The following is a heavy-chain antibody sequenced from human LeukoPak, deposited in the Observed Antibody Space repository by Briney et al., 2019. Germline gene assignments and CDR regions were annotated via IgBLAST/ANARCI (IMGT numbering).Heavy chain of an antibody. J-gene: IGHJ5*02. Sequence: GGSLRLSCAASGFTFSSYDMTWVRQAPGRGLEWVSSIRPSGDNTYYADSVKGRFTISRDNAKNSLYLQMNSLRAEDTAVYYCARDASDWLVLWGQGTLVTVSS. V-gene: IGHV3-21*01. CDR3: ARDASDWLVL. CDR2: IRPSGDNT. CDR1: GFTFSSYD.